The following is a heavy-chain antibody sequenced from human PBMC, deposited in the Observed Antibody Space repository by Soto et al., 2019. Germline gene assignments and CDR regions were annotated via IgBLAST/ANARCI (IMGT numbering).Heavy chain of an antibody. CDR3: TRHLYYYDSSGPPG. CDR2: IRSKANSYAT. D-gene: IGHD3-22*01. V-gene: IGHV3-73*01. Sequence: GGSLRLSCAASGFTFSGSAMHWVRQASGKGLEWVGRIRSKANSYATAYAASVKGRFTISRDDSKNTAYLQMNSLKTEDTAVYYCTRHLYYYDSSGPPGWGQGTLVTVSS. J-gene: IGHJ4*02. CDR1: GFTFSGSA.